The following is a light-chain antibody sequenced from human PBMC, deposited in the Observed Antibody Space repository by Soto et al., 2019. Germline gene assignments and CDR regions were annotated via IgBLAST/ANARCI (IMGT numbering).Light chain of an antibody. CDR1: SSDIGGYNF. J-gene: IGLJ2*01. CDR3: SSYADTNNLV. CDR2: EVN. Sequence: QSVLTQPPSASGSPGQSVTISCTGTSSDIGGYNFVSWYQQHPGKAPKLMIDEVNKRPSGVPDRFSGSKSGNTASLTVSGLQSEDEADYYCSSYADTNNLVVGGGTKVTVL. V-gene: IGLV2-8*01.